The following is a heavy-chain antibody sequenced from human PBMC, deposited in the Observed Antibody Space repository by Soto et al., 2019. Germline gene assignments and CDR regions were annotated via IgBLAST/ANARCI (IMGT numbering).Heavy chain of an antibody. CDR3: TRSDARS. CDR2: IYYSGST. CDR1: GGSISSYY. J-gene: IGHJ5*02. Sequence: QVQLQESGPGLVKPSETLSLTCTVSGGSISSYYWSWIRQPPGKGLEWIGYIYYSGSTNYTHSLTSPVTLSVDTSTTQFSLKLRSLTAADTALYYCTRSDARSWGQGTLFTVSS. V-gene: IGHV4-59*01. D-gene: IGHD2-2*01.